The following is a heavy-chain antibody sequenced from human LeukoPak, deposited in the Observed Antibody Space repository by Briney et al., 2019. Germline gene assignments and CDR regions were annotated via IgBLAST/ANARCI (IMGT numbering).Heavy chain of an antibody. J-gene: IGHJ4*02. Sequence: GASVKVSCKASGYTFTGYYMHWVRQAPGQGLEWMGWINPNSGGTNYAQKFQGRVTTTRDTSISTAYLELSRLRSDDTAVYYCARQYYDYVWGSYRYLTPFDYWGQGTLVTVSS. CDR1: GYTFTGYY. CDR2: INPNSGGT. CDR3: ARQYYDYVWGSYRYLTPFDY. D-gene: IGHD3-16*02. V-gene: IGHV1-2*02.